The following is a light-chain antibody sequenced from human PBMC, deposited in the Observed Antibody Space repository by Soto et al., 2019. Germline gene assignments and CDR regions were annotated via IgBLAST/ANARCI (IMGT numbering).Light chain of an antibody. V-gene: IGKV3-15*01. J-gene: IGKJ4*01. CDR2: RAS. Sequence: EIVMTQSPATLAGSPGETVTLSCRASQSLSGNLAWYQQKPGQAPRLLIFRASTRATGVPARLSGRGSGTEFTLTISGLQSEDFAVYCCQQYNSWPLTFGGGTKVDIK. CDR3: QQYNSWPLT. CDR1: QSLSGN.